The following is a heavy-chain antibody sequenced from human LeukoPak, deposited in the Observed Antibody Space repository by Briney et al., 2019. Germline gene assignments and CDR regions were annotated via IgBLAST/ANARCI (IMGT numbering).Heavy chain of an antibody. D-gene: IGHD4-23*01. CDR3: ARDLGLDYGGSQ. J-gene: IGHJ4*02. CDR2: INSDGSST. V-gene: IGHV3-74*01. Sequence: PGGSLRLSRAASGFTFSSYWMHWVRQAPGKGLVWVSHINSDGSSTNYADSVKGRFTISRDNAKNTLYLQMNTLRAEDTAVYYCARDLGLDYGGSQWGQGTLVTVSS. CDR1: GFTFSSYW.